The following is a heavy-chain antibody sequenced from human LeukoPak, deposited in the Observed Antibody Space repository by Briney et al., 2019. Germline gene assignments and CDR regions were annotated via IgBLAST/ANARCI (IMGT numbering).Heavy chain of an antibody. CDR2: ISPINGKA. CDR1: GYTFTSYG. Sequence: GSSVKVSCKASGYTFTSYGISWVRQAPGQGLEWMGWISPINGKANYAQKFQGRLTMTTDASTNTAYMELSSLRSAVTAVYYCATAVFHGHCSALTCFLFDARGQGSLVTVSS. D-gene: IGHD2-15*01. J-gene: IGHJ4*02. V-gene: IGHV1-18*01. CDR3: ATAVFHGHCSALTCFLFDA.